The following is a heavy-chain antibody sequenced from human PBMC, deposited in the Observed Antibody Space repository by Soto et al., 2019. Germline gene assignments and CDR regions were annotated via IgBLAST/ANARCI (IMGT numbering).Heavy chain of an antibody. CDR1: GGSFSSDA. J-gene: IGHJ4*02. Sequence: SVKVSCKASGGSFSSDAITWVRQAPGQGLEWIGEIIPMFDTTNYAPEFRGRVTITADTATTTVYMEVNRLTPDDTAVYYCAREVVTETTLGYFDFWGQGALVTVSS. CDR3: AREVVTETTLGYFDF. D-gene: IGHD2-21*02. CDR2: IIPMFDTT. V-gene: IGHV1-69*06.